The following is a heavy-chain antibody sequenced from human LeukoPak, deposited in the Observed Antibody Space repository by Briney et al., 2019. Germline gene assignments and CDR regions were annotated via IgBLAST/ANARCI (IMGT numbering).Heavy chain of an antibody. Sequence: GGSLRLSCAASGFTFSSYWMHWVRQAPGKGLVWVSRINSDGSSTSYADSVKGRFTISRDNAKNTLYLQMNSLRAEDTAVYHCAREAMIGYYFDYWGQGTLVTVSS. CDR1: GFTFSSYW. V-gene: IGHV3-74*01. J-gene: IGHJ4*02. D-gene: IGHD3-22*01. CDR2: INSDGSST. CDR3: AREAMIGYYFDY.